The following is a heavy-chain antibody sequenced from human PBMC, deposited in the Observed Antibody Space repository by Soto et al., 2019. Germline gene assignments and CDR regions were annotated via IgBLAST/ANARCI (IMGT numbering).Heavy chain of an antibody. CDR1: GYTFTGYY. Sequence: ASVKVSCKASGYTFTGYYMHWVRQAPGQGLEWMGWINPNSGGTNYAQKFQGRVTMTRDTSISTAYMELSRLRSDDTAVYNCARVSSGATSDSYYYYYGLDVWGQGTTVTVSS. CDR3: ARVSSGATSDSYYYYYGLDV. CDR2: INPNSGGT. J-gene: IGHJ6*02. V-gene: IGHV1-2*02. D-gene: IGHD5-12*01.